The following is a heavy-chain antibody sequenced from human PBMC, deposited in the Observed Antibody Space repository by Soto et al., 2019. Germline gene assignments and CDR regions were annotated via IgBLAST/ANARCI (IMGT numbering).Heavy chain of an antibody. V-gene: IGHV3-30-3*01. J-gene: IGHJ5*02. CDR3: ARDLTTVTTGNWFDP. CDR1: GFTFSSYA. D-gene: IGHD4-17*01. Sequence: QVQLVESGGGVVQPGRSLRLSCAASGFTFSSYAMHWVRQAPGKGLEWVAVISYDGSNKYYADSVKGRFTISRDNSKNTLYLQMNSLRAEDTAVYYCARDLTTVTTGNWFDPWGQGTLVTVS. CDR2: ISYDGSNK.